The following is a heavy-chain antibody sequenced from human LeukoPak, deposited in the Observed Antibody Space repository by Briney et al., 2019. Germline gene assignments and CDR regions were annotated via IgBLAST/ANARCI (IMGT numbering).Heavy chain of an antibody. D-gene: IGHD2-2*01. CDR1: GFTFSGLW. CDR3: ARGIPGNWFDP. V-gene: IGHV3-74*01. J-gene: IGHJ5*02. Sequence: GGSLRLSCAASGFTFSGLWMHWVRQVPGKGLVWVSRVSLDGSSTTYADSVKGRFTISRDNARNTLFLQMNSLRAEDTAVYYCARGIPGNWFDPWGQGSLVTVSS. CDR2: VSLDGSST.